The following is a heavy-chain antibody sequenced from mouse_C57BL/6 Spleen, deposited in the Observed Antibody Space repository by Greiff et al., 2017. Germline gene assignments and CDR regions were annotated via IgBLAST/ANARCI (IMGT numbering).Heavy chain of an antibody. Sequence: VQLQQSGPELVKPGASVKITCKASGYTFTDYNMDWVKQSHGKSLEWIGDINPNNGGTIYNQKFKGKATLTVDKSSSTAYMARRSLTSEETAVYYCARSANWDVPFDYWGQGTTLTVSS. CDR2: INPNNGGT. CDR3: ARSANWDVPFDY. D-gene: IGHD4-1*01. V-gene: IGHV1-18*01. J-gene: IGHJ2*01. CDR1: GYTFTDYN.